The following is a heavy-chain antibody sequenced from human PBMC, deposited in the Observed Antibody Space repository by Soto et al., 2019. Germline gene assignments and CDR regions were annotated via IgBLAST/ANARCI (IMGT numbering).Heavy chain of an antibody. CDR1: GFTFSSYS. V-gene: IGHV3-21*01. D-gene: IGHD2-15*01. CDR3: ARDWGSGGPFDY. CDR2: ISSSSSYI. Sequence: GGSLRLSCAASGFTFSSYSMNWVRQAPGKGLEWVSSISSSSSYIYYADSVKGRFTISRDNAKNSLYLQMNSLRAEDTAVYYCARDWGSGGPFDYWGQGTLVTVSS. J-gene: IGHJ4*02.